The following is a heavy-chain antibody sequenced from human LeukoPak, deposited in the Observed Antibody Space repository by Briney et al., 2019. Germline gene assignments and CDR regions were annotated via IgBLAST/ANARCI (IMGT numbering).Heavy chain of an antibody. CDR2: IYTSGST. J-gene: IGHJ4*02. D-gene: IGHD3/OR15-3a*01. Sequence: SETLSLTCTVSGGSISSYYWSWIRQPAGKGLEWIGRIYTSGSTNYNPSLKSRVTMSVDTSKSQFSLKLTSVTATDTAMYYCARQTGSGLFTLPGGQGTLVTVSS. CDR1: GGSISSYY. CDR3: ARQTGSGLFTLP. V-gene: IGHV4-4*07.